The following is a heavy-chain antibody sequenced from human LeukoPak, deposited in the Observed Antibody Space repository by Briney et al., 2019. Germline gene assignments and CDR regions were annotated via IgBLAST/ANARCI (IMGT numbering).Heavy chain of an antibody. CDR2: IRSKANSYAT. V-gene: IGHV3-73*01. Sequence: GGSLRLSCAASGFTFSGSAMHWVRQASGKGLEWVGRIRSKANSYATAYAASVKGRFTISRDDSKNTAYLQMNSLKTEDTAVYYCTSGIVGATSFDYWGQGTLVTVSS. CDR1: GFTFSGSA. J-gene: IGHJ4*02. D-gene: IGHD1-26*01. CDR3: TSGIVGATSFDY.